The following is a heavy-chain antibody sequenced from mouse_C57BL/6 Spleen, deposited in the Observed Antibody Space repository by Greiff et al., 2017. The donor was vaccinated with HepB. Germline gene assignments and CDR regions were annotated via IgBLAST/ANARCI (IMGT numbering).Heavy chain of an antibody. CDR3: ATRDYGAY. D-gene: IGHD1-1*02. Sequence: QVQLKQSGAELARPGASVELSCKASGYTFTSYGISWVKQRTGQGLEWIGEIYPRSGNTYYNEKFKGKATLTADKSSSTAYMELRSLTSEDSAVYFCATRDYGAYWGQGTLVTVSA. J-gene: IGHJ3*01. CDR2: IYPRSGNT. CDR1: GYTFTSYG. V-gene: IGHV1-81*01.